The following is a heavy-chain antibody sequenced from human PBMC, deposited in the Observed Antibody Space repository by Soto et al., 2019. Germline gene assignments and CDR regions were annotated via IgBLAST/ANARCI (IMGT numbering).Heavy chain of an antibody. J-gene: IGHJ3*01. CDR3: AKDYGGSDAPGT. D-gene: IGHD5-12*01. CDR2: IYHTGTT. CDR1: GDSISSNNW. Sequence: QVQLQESGPGLVKPSGTLSLTCAVSGDSISSNNWWSWVRQSPEKRLEWIGEIYHTGTTNYNPSLKGRVTISVDKSKNQFSLKLTSMTAADSAVYYCAKDYGGSDAPGTWGQGTMVTVSS. V-gene: IGHV4-4*02.